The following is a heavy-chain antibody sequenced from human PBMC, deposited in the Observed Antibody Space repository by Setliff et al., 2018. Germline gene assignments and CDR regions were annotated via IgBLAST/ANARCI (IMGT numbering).Heavy chain of an antibody. CDR1: GFTFSNYA. Sequence: GGSLRLSCAASGFTFSNYAMSWVRQAPGKGLEWVSAISGSGAISYADSVKGRFTISRDNSKNTLYLQMNSLRAEDTAVYYCAKQGLLWFGELFHPRDYWGQGTLVTVSS. CDR2: ISGSGAI. D-gene: IGHD3-10*01. CDR3: AKQGLLWFGELFHPRDY. V-gene: IGHV3-23*01. J-gene: IGHJ4*02.